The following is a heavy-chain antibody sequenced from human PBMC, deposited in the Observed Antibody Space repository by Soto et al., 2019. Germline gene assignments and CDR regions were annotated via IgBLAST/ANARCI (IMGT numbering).Heavy chain of an antibody. V-gene: IGHV1-3*01. D-gene: IGHD6-13*01. Sequence: EASVKVSCKASGYTFTSYAMHWVRQAPGQRLEWMGWINAGNGNTKYSQKFQGRVTITRDTSASTAYMELSSLRSEDTAVYYCASSGVEEQQLAHYYYYGMDVWGQGTTVTVSS. J-gene: IGHJ6*02. CDR1: GYTFTSYA. CDR2: INAGNGNT. CDR3: ASSGVEEQQLAHYYYYGMDV.